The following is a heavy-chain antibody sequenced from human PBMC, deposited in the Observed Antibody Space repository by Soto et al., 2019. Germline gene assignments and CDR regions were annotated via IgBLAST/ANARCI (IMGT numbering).Heavy chain of an antibody. D-gene: IGHD6-13*01. CDR3: ARVHSSLQEYYYYYYMDV. V-gene: IGHV3-21*01. CDR2: ISSSSSYI. J-gene: IGHJ6*03. Sequence: GGSLRLSCAASGFTFSSYSMNWVRQAPGKGLEWVSSISSSSSYIYYADSVKGRFTISRDNAKNSLYLQMNSLRAEDTAVYYCARVHSSLQEYYYYYYMDVWGKGTTVTVSS. CDR1: GFTFSSYS.